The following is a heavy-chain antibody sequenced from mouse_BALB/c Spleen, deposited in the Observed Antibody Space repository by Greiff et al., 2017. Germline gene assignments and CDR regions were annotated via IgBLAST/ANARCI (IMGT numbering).Heavy chain of an antibody. CDR1: GYAFSSYW. Sequence: QVQLKQSGAELVRPGSSVKISCKASGYAFSSYWMNWVKQRPGQGLEWIGQIYPGDGDTNYNGKFKGKATLTADKSSSTAYMQLSSLTSEDSAVYFCARSGSSLYYFDYWGQGTTLTVSS. J-gene: IGHJ2*01. V-gene: IGHV1-80*01. D-gene: IGHD1-1*01. CDR2: IYPGDGDT. CDR3: ARSGSSLYYFDY.